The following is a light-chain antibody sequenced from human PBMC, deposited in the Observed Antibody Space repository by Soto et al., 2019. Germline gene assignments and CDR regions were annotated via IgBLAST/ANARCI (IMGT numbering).Light chain of an antibody. V-gene: IGKV1-5*03. J-gene: IGKJ5*01. Sequence: IQVTQSAATLSPSLADISAIAGRASQSISCRLAWCQQKAGKAPKLLIYEASRLESGVPSRISGSGSGIEFTLTISSLQLEDFATYYCQQSYSTLITFGQGTRLEIK. CDR2: EAS. CDR1: QSISCR. CDR3: QQSYSTLIT.